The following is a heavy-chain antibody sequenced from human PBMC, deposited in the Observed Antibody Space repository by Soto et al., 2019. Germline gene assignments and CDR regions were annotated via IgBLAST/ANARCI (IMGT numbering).Heavy chain of an antibody. J-gene: IGHJ4*02. CDR3: AADSSGYQPTDY. D-gene: IGHD3-22*01. CDR2: ISYDGSNK. V-gene: IGHV3-30-3*01. CDR1: GFTFSGSA. Sequence: PGGSLRLSCAASGFTFSGSAIHWVRQAPGKGLEWVAVISYDGSNKYYADSVKGRFTISRGNSKNTLYLQMNSLRAEDTAVYYCAADSSGYQPTDYWGQGTLVTVSS.